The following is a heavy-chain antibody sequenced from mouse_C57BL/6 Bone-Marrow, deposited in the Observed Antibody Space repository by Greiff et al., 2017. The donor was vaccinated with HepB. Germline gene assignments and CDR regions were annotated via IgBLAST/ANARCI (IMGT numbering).Heavy chain of an antibody. D-gene: IGHD2-1*01. Sequence: DVHLVESGPGLVKPSQSLSLTCSVTGYSITSGYYWNWIRQFPGNKLEWMGYISYDGSNNYNPSLKNRISITRDTSKNQFFLKLNSVTTEDTATYYCAREGIYYGNFHWYFDVWGTGTTVTVSS. J-gene: IGHJ1*03. CDR3: AREGIYYGNFHWYFDV. CDR2: ISYDGSN. CDR1: GYSITSGYY. V-gene: IGHV3-6*01.